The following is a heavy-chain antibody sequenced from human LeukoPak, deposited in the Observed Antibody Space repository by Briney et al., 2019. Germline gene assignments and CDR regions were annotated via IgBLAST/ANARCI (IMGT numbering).Heavy chain of an antibody. CDR1: GSSISNSGYY. Sequence: PSETLSLTCTVSGSSISNSGYYWGWIRQPPGKGQEWIATIYYSGSTYYNPSLKSRVTMSVDTSKNQFSLNLISVTASDTAVYYCATHGAAVAGGFDPWGQGTLVTVSS. D-gene: IGHD6-19*01. J-gene: IGHJ5*02. CDR2: IYYSGST. V-gene: IGHV4-39*01. CDR3: ATHGAAVAGGFDP.